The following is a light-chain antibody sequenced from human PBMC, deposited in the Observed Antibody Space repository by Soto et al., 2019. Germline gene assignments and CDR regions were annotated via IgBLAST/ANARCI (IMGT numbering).Light chain of an antibody. Sequence: QSALTQPASVSGSPGQSITISCTGTSSDVGGYDYVSWYQQHPGKAPKVMIYEVFNRPSGVSSRFSGSNSGNTASLTISGLEPEDEADYYCSSYTSRSTLVFGTGTKLTVL. CDR2: EVF. CDR1: SSDVGGYDY. CDR3: SSYTSRSTLV. J-gene: IGLJ1*01. V-gene: IGLV2-14*01.